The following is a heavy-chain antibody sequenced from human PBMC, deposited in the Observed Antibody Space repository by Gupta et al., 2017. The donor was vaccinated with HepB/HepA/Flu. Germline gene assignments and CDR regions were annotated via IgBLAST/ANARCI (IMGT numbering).Heavy chain of an antibody. CDR1: GYTFIDYY. J-gene: IGHJ4*01. V-gene: IGHV1-2*02. CDR2: INRISGGT. CDR3: ATIEGGLGIS. Sequence: QVQLVQSGAEVKKPGASLRVSCKTSGYTFIDYYVNCVRQAPRQGPESIPFINRISGGTIYAQKFHGRVSITRDTYISIGYMGLSSLTADDKSIYYSATIEGGLGISWGHGT. D-gene: IGHD3-16*01.